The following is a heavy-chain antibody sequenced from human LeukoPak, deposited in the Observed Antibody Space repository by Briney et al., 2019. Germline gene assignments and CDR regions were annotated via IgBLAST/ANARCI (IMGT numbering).Heavy chain of an antibody. D-gene: IGHD2-15*01. CDR1: GFTFNSYA. CDR3: ASHGCGGTCYCSFDY. J-gene: IGHJ4*02. CDR2: ISGTGGYT. Sequence: GGSLRLSCAASGFTFNSYAMSWVRQAPGKGLEWVSTISGTGGYTYSADSVKGRFTISRDNSKNTLYLQMNSLRAEDTAVYYCASHGCGGTCYCSFDYWGQGTLLTVSS. V-gene: IGHV3-23*01.